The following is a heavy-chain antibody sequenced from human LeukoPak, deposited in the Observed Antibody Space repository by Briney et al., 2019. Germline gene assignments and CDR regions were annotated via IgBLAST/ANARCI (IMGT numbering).Heavy chain of an antibody. CDR3: VRGGLYSGYDWY. Sequence: GGSLRLSCAASGFTFSSHWMTWARQAPGKGLEWVANIKKDGSEKYYVDSVKGRFTISRDNAKNSLHLQMNSLTVEDTAVYYCVRGGLYSGYDWYWGQGTLVTVSS. V-gene: IGHV3-7*01. D-gene: IGHD5-12*01. J-gene: IGHJ4*02. CDR2: IKKDGSEK. CDR1: GFTFSSHW.